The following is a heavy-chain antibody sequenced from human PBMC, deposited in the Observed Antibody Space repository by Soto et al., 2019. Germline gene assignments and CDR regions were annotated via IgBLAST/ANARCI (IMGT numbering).Heavy chain of an antibody. D-gene: IGHD4-17*01. J-gene: IGHJ5*02. V-gene: IGHV1-3*01. CDR1: GYTFTNYA. CDR3: ARGKNDYGINWFDP. CDR2: INVGNGNT. Sequence: ASVKVSCKASGYTFTNYAMHWVRQAPGQRLEWMGWINVGNGNTKYSQKFQGRATISRDTSASTAYMELSSLRSEGTALYYCARGKNDYGINWFDPWGQGTLVTVSS.